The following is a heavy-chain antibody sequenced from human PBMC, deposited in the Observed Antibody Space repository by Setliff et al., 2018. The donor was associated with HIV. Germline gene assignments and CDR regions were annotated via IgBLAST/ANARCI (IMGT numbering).Heavy chain of an antibody. D-gene: IGHD6-13*01. CDR3: ARVGHSSSYHYYGMDV. J-gene: IGHJ6*02. CDR1: GGTFSSYG. V-gene: IGHV1-69*05. Sequence: GASVKVSCKTSGGTFSSYGISWVRQAPGQGLEWMGGIIPMFGTGFYAQKFQGRVTITTDESRSTAYMELSSLSSEDTAVFHCARVGHSSSYHYYGMDVWGQGTTVTVSS. CDR2: IIPMFGTG.